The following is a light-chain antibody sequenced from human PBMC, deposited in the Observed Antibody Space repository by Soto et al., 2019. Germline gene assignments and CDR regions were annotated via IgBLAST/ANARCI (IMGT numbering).Light chain of an antibody. CDR3: AAWDDSLYGLV. CDR1: STNVGVNP. J-gene: IGLJ2*01. CDR2: TND. Sequence: QSVLTQPPSTSGTPGQRVTISCSGSSTNVGVNPVNWYQQFPGTAPRLLIYTNDQRPSGVPGRFSGSKSGTTASLDISGLQSDDEADYCCAAWDDSLYGLVFGGGTKLTVL. V-gene: IGLV1-44*01.